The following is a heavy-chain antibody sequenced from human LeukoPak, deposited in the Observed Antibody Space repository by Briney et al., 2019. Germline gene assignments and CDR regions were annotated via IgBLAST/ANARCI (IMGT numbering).Heavy chain of an antibody. CDR3: ARFYGLGTWNDAFDI. D-gene: IGHD3-10*01. V-gene: IGHV3-11*03. CDR1: AFTFSDYY. CDR2: ISTGSHYT. J-gene: IGHJ3*02. Sequence: GGSLTLSCAASAFTFSDYYMSWIRQAPGKGLEWVSYISTGSHYTNYADSVKGRFTISRDDARNSLFLQINSLRAEDMAVYYCARFYGLGTWNDAFDIWGQGTMVTVSS.